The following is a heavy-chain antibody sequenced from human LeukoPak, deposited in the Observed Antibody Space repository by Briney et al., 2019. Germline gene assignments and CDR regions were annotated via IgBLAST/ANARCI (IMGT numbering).Heavy chain of an antibody. CDR1: GYTFTNYA. CDR3: ARDHPHYSDNSGYADY. J-gene: IGHJ4*02. CDR2: IKTNTGNP. D-gene: IGHD3-22*01. V-gene: IGHV7-4-1*02. Sequence: GASVKVSCKASGYTFTNYAMNWVRQAPGQGLEWMGWIKTNTGNPMYAQGFTGRLVFSLDTSVSTAYLQISSLQAEDTAVYYCARDHPHYSDNSGYADYWGQGSLVTVSS.